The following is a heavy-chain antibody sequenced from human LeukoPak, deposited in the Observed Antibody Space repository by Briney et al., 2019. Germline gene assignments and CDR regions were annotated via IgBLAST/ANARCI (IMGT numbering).Heavy chain of an antibody. D-gene: IGHD1-26*01. Sequence: GGSLRLSCAASGFTFSSYGMHWVRQAPGKGLEWVAVIWYDGSNKYYADSVKGRFTISRDNSKNTLYLQMNSLRAEDTAVHYCARDSGSSFFDYWGQGTLVTVSS. CDR2: IWYDGSNK. J-gene: IGHJ4*02. CDR1: GFTFSSYG. CDR3: ARDSGSSFFDY. V-gene: IGHV3-33*01.